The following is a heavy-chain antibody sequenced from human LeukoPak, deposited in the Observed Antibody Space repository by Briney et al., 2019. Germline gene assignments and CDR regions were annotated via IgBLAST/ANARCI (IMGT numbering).Heavy chain of an antibody. Sequence: GGSLRLSCLTSGFTFSTNAMSWVRQAPGKGLEWISGISGSGASTYYADSVTGRFTISRDNSRNTLYLQMNSLRGDDTAVYYCAKVLHLVGARYFDYWGQGTLVTVSS. V-gene: IGHV3-23*01. CDR2: ISGSGAST. J-gene: IGHJ4*02. CDR3: AKVLHLVGARYFDY. CDR1: GFTFSTNA. D-gene: IGHD1-26*01.